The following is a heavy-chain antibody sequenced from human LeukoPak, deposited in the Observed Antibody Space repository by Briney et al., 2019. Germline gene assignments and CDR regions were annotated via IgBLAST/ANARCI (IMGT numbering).Heavy chain of an antibody. J-gene: IGHJ4*02. D-gene: IGHD3-3*01. Sequence: GGSLRLSCAASGFTFSSYAMSWVRQAPGRGLEWVSAISGSGGSTYYADSVKGRFTISRDNSKNTLYLQVNSLRAEDTAVYYCAKDNGEKAYYDFWSGLDFDYWGQGTLVTVSS. CDR3: AKDNGEKAYYDFWSGLDFDY. CDR2: ISGSGGST. CDR1: GFTFSSYA. V-gene: IGHV3-23*01.